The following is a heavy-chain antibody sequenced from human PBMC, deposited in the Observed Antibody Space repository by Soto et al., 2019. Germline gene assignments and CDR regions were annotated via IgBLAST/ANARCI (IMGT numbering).Heavy chain of an antibody. V-gene: IGHV3-13*01. D-gene: IGHD3-3*01. CDR2: IGTAGDT. CDR1: GFTFSRYD. J-gene: IGHJ6*02. Sequence: VGSLRLSCAASGFTFSRYDMHWVRQATGKGLEWVSAIGTAGDTHYPGSVKGRFTISRENDKNSLYLQMDSLRAGDTAVYYCVRKKTATIFGVVTPSGMDVWGQGTTVTVSS. CDR3: VRKKTATIFGVVTPSGMDV.